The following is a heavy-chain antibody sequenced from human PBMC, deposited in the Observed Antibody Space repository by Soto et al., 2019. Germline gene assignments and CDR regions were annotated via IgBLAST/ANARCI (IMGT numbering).Heavy chain of an antibody. CDR2: TYFRAKWYN. J-gene: IGHJ6*02. CDR3: VREKVAAVVSYYFYSGLDV. D-gene: IGHD6-13*01. V-gene: IGHV6-1*01. Sequence: SPTLSLTCAISGDILSTNSAALNWITQSPSRGLEWLGRTYFRAKWYNEYAVSVKSRITINPDTSKNQFSLQLNSVTPEDTAVYYCVREKVAAVVSYYFYSGLDVWGRGTTVTFSS. CDR1: GDILSTNSAA.